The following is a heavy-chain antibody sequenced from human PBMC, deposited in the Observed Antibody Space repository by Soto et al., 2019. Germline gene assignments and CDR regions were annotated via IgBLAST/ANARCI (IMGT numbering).Heavy chain of an antibody. CDR2: ISAYNGNT. J-gene: IGHJ4*02. Sequence: QVQLVQSGAEVKKPGASVKVSCKASGYTFTSYGISWVRQAPGQGLEWMGWISAYNGNTNYAQKLQGRVTMTTDTSTSRAYMELRGFRSDDTSVYYCASFWCPEYYDILMGYYAPRGFDYWGQGTLVTVSS. CDR3: ASFWCPEYYDILMGYYAPRGFDY. D-gene: IGHD3-9*01. V-gene: IGHV1-18*01. CDR1: GYTFTSYG.